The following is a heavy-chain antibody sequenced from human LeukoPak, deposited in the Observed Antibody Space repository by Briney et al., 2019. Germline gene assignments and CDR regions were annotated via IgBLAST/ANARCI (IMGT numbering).Heavy chain of an antibody. D-gene: IGHD3-10*02. V-gene: IGHV3-48*03. Sequence: GGTLRLSCAASGFTFSSYEMNWVRQAPGKGLEWVSYISSSGSTIYYADSVKGRSTISRDNAKNSLYLQMNSLRAEDTAVYYCAELGITMIGGVWGKGTTVTISS. CDR2: ISSSGSTI. CDR3: AELGITMIGGV. J-gene: IGHJ6*04. CDR1: GFTFSSYE.